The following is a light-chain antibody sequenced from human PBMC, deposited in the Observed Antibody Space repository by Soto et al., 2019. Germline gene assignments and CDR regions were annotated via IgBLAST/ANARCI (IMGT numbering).Light chain of an antibody. CDR3: QQYKNWPPLT. CDR1: QSVSYN. J-gene: IGKJ4*01. CDR2: GAF. V-gene: IGKV3-15*01. Sequence: ETVITQSPATLSVSPGETATLSCRASQSVSYNLAWYQQKPGQGPRLVIYGAFSRATGIPARFSGSGSGTEFTLTISSLQSEDFAVYYCQQYKNWPPLTFGGGTKVEIK.